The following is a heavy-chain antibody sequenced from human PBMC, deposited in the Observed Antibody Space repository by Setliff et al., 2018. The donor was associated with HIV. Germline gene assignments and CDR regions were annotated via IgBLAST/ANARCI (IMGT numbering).Heavy chain of an antibody. CDR3: ARRLYSSEAFDP. Sequence: GESLKISCRGSGYRFTDYWIGWVRQMPGKGLEWMGVIYPGDSDTRYNPSFQGQVAISADKSTSTAYLQWSSLKASDTAMYYCARRLYSSEAFDPWGKGTLVTVS. J-gene: IGHJ5*02. CDR2: IYPGDSDT. CDR1: GYRFTDYW. D-gene: IGHD6-25*01. V-gene: IGHV5-51*01.